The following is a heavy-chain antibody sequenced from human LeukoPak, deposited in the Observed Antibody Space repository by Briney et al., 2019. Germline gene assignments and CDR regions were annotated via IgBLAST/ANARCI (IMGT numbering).Heavy chain of an antibody. CDR3: ARDYADYVGYSFFDY. CDR2: ISGGGETT. V-gene: IGHV3-23*01. CDR1: GFTFNNYA. J-gene: IGHJ4*02. Sequence: GGSLRLFCAASGFTFNNYAMNWVRQAPGKGLEWVSSISGGGETTYYADSAKGRFTISRDNSQNTLYLQMNSLRAEDTAVYYCARDYADYVGYSFFDYWGQGTLVTVSS. D-gene: IGHD4-17*01.